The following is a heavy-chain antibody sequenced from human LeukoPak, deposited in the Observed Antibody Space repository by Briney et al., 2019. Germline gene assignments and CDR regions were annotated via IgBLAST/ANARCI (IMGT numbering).Heavy chain of an antibody. CDR1: RFTFSDYA. J-gene: IGHJ3*01. Sequence: VGALRDSCVASRFTFSDYALIWVRQAPGKGLEWVSAICGTGGTTYYAASVKGRCTISRDNSKNTVYLQMNSLRAEDTALYFCGKDPNGDYVGAFDFWGPGTMVTVSS. V-gene: IGHV3-23*01. CDR3: GKDPNGDYVGAFDF. CDR2: ICGTGGTT. D-gene: IGHD4-17*01.